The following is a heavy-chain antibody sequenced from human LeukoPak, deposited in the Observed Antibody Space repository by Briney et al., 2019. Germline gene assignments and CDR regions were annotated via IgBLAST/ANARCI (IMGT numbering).Heavy chain of an antibody. V-gene: IGHV4-39*01. CDR2: IYYSGST. CDR1: GGSISSSSYY. Sequence: SETLSLTCTVSGGSISSSSYYWGWIRQPPGKGLEWIGSIYYSGSTYYNPSLKSRVTISVDTSKNQFSLKLSSVTAADTAVYYCARGLSGSSWSFDYWGQGTPVTVSS. D-gene: IGHD6-13*01. CDR3: ARGLSGSSWSFDY. J-gene: IGHJ4*02.